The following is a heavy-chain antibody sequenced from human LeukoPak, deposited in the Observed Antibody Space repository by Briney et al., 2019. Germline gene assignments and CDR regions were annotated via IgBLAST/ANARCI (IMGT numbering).Heavy chain of an antibody. Sequence: PGGSLRLSCAASGFTFSSYSMNWVRQAPGKGLEWASSISSSSSYIYYADSVKGRFTISRDNAKNSLYLQMNSLRAEDTAVYYCARASEVTSYYFDYWGQGTLVTVSS. CDR3: ARASEVTSYYFDY. J-gene: IGHJ4*02. CDR1: GFTFSSYS. V-gene: IGHV3-21*01. CDR2: ISSSSSYI. D-gene: IGHD4-23*01.